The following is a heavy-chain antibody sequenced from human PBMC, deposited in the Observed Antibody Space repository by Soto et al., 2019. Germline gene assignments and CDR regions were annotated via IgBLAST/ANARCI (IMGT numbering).Heavy chain of an antibody. Sequence: QVQLQESGPGLVKPSQTLSLTCTVSGGSVTSGGYYWSWIRQHPGKGLKWIGYIYYSGSTYYDPSLKSRVTISVDTSMNQSSLKLSSVTAADTAVYYCARASLYYDFWSGYFDYWGQGTLVTVSS. CDR1: GGSVTSGGYY. D-gene: IGHD3-3*01. CDR3: ARASLYYDFWSGYFDY. J-gene: IGHJ4*02. V-gene: IGHV4-31*03. CDR2: IYYSGST.